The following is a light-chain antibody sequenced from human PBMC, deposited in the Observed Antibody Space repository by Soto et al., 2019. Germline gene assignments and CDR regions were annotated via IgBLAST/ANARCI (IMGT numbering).Light chain of an antibody. J-gene: IGKJ1*01. CDR2: AAS. Sequence: DIQMTQSPSSLSASVGDRVTITCRASQGISNYLAWYQQKPGKVPKLLIYAASTLQSGVPSRFSSSGSGTDFSRTISSLQPEDVATYYCQEYNSAPETFGQGTKVDIK. CDR1: QGISNY. CDR3: QEYNSAPET. V-gene: IGKV1-27*01.